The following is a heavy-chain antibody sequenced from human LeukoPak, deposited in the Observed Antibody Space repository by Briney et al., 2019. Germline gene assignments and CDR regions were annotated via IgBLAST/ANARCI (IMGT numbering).Heavy chain of an antibody. Sequence: GGSLRLSCAASGFSFSTYGFHWVRQAPGKGLEWVSSISSSSSYIYYADSVKGRFTISRDNAKNSLYLQMNSLRAEDTAVYYCARDRSDDYWGQGTLVTVSS. V-gene: IGHV3-21*04. CDR1: GFSFSTYG. CDR2: ISSSSSYI. CDR3: ARDRSDDY. J-gene: IGHJ4*02.